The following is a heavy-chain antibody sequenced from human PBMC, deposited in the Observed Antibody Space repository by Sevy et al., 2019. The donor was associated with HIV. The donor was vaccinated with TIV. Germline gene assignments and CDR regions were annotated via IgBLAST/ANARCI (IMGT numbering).Heavy chain of an antibody. J-gene: IGHJ6*02. CDR2: VYYVGNS. Sequence: SETLSLTCTVSGGSITSSGHYWGWIRQSPGKGLEWIGAVYYVGNSYATPSLTSRVTISADTSKNLFSLGLTSLTAADTAIYYCARVAGGENYDYGIDVWGLGTSVTVSS. D-gene: IGHD2-21*01. CDR1: GGSITSSGHY. V-gene: IGHV4-39*01. CDR3: ARVAGGENYDYGIDV.